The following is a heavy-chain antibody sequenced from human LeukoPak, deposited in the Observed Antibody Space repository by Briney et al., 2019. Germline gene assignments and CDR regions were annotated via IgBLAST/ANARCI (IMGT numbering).Heavy chain of an antibody. CDR2: IKQDGSEK. Sequence: GGSLRLSCAASGFTFSSYWMSWVRQAPGKGLEWVANIKQDGSEKYYVDSVKGRFTISRDNSKNTLYLQMNSLRAEDTAVYYCAKVYFDWLFHPADYWGQGTLVTVSS. CDR3: AKVYFDWLFHPADY. J-gene: IGHJ4*02. D-gene: IGHD3-9*01. CDR1: GFTFSSYW. V-gene: IGHV3-7*03.